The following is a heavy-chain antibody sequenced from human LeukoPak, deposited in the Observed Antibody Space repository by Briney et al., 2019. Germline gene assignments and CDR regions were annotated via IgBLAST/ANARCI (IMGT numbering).Heavy chain of an antibody. CDR1: GYSISSGYY. CDR2: IYHSGST. V-gene: IGHV4-38-2*02. Sequence: PSETLSLTCTVSGYSISSGYYWGWIRQPPGKGLEWIGSIYHSGSTYYNPSLKSRVTISLDTSKNQFSLKLSSVTAADTAVYYCARDLGQWLVKYYFDYWGQGTLVTVSS. CDR3: ARDLGQWLVKYYFDY. D-gene: IGHD6-19*01. J-gene: IGHJ4*02.